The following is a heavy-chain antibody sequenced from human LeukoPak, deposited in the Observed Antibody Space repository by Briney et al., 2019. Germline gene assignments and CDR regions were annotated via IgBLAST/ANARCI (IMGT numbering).Heavy chain of an antibody. Sequence: SETLSLTCTVSGGSISSGGYYWSWIRQPPGKGLEWIGEINHSGSTNYNPSLKSRVTISVDTSKNQFSLKLSSVTAADTAVYYCARQELGIVGATFDYWGQGTLVTVSS. CDR3: ARQELGIVGATFDY. J-gene: IGHJ4*02. D-gene: IGHD1-26*01. CDR1: GGSISSGGYY. CDR2: INHSGST. V-gene: IGHV4-39*01.